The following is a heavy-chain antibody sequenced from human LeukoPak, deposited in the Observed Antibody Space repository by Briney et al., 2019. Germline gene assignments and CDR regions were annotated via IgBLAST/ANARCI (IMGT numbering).Heavy chain of an antibody. CDR2: IYHSGST. CDR1: GGSISSSSYY. D-gene: IGHD6-13*01. Sequence: SETLSLTCTVSGGSISSSSYYWGWIRQPPGKGLEWIGSIYHSGSTNYNPSLKSRVTISVDKSKNQFSLKLSSVTAADAAVYYCARSIAAAGKLVDYWGQGTLVTVSS. V-gene: IGHV4-39*07. CDR3: ARSIAAAGKLVDY. J-gene: IGHJ4*02.